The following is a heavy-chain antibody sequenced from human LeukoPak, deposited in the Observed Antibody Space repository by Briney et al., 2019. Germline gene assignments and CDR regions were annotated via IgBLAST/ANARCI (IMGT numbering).Heavy chain of an antibody. J-gene: IGHJ4*02. Sequence: GGSLRLSCAASGFTFSSYGMHWVRQAPGKGLEWVAFIRYDGSNTYYADSVKGRFTISRDNSKNTLYLQMNSLRAEDTAVYYCATLDGPVTELDYWGQGTLVTVSS. D-gene: IGHD2-21*02. CDR1: GFTFSSYG. CDR3: ATLDGPVTELDY. V-gene: IGHV3-30*02. CDR2: IRYDGSNT.